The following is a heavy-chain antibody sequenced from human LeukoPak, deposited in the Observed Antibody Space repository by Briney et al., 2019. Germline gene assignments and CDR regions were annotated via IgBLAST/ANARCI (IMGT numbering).Heavy chain of an antibody. J-gene: IGHJ3*02. CDR3: ARDRWYYYDSSDYYHDAFDI. CDR1: GFTFSSYG. V-gene: IGHV3-30*02. CDR2: IRFDESNK. D-gene: IGHD3-22*01. Sequence: GGSLRLSCAASGFTFSSYGMHWVRQAPGKRLEWVAYIRFDESNKYYADSVKGRFTISRDNSKNTLYLQMNSLIAEDTAVYYCARDRWYYYDSSDYYHDAFDIWGQGTMVTVSS.